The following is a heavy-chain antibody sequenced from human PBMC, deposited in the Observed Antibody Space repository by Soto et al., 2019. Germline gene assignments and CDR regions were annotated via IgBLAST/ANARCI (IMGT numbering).Heavy chain of an antibody. V-gene: IGHV4-30-2*01. CDR3: ARAQIVRNWFDP. Sequence: SETLSLTCAVSGGSISSGGYSWSWIRQPPGKGLEWIGYIYHSGSTYYNPSLKSRVTISVDRSKNQFSLKLSSVTAADTAVYYCARAQIVRNWFDPWGQGTLVTVSS. CDR2: IYHSGST. CDR1: GGSISSGGYS. J-gene: IGHJ5*02. D-gene: IGHD3-16*02.